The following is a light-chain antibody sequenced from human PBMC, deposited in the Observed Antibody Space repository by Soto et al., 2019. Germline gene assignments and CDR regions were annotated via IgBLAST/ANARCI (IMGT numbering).Light chain of an antibody. CDR3: CSYAGSLVV. V-gene: IGLV2-11*01. CDR2: DVS. CDR1: SSDVGGYNY. Sequence: QSVLTQPRSVSGSPGQSVTISCTGTSSDVGGYNYVSWYQQHPGKAPKLMIYDVSKRPSGVPDRFSGSKSGNTASLTISGLQAEDEADYYGCSYAGSLVVFGGGTKLTVL. J-gene: IGLJ2*01.